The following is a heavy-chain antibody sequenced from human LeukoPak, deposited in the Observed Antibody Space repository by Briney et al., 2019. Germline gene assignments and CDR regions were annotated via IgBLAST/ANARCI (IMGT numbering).Heavy chain of an antibody. CDR3: SRRRDLWFRGTPTYFFDS. V-gene: IGHV4-39*01. CDR2: IFYGGTTGTN. Sequence: SETLSLTCTVSGGSFNDGTYYWAWIRQSPGKTLEWIGNIFYGGTTGTNYYNPSLRSRLTLSLETSKNQFSLELSSVTAADSAMYYRSRRRDLWFRGTPTYFFDSWGQGSLVTVSS. J-gene: IGHJ4*02. D-gene: IGHD3-10*01. CDR1: GGSFNDGTYY.